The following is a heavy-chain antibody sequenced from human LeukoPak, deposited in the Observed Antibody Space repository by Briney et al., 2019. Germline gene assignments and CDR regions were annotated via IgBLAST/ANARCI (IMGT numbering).Heavy chain of an antibody. J-gene: IGHJ4*02. D-gene: IGHD3-3*01. CDR3: ARGGVVGGRFGE. CDR2: ISDSGNT. CDR1: GFTFSSDA. V-gene: IGHV3-23*01. Sequence: PGGSLRLSCAASGFTFSSDAMSWVRQAPGKGLEWVSAISDSGNTYHADSVKGRFTISRDNSKNTLYLQMNSLRAEDTAVYYCARGGVVGGRFGEWGQGTLVTVSS.